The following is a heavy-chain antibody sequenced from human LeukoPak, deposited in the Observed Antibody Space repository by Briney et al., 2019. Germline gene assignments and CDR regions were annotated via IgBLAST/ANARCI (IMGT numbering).Heavy chain of an antibody. CDR2: ISGSGGST. Sequence: GGSLRLSCAASGFTFSSYAMSWVRQAPGKGLEWVSAISGSGGSTYYADSVKGRFTISRGNSKNTLYLQMNSLRAEDTAVYYCAKDAVLTYYYDSSGYSYFDYWGQGTLVTVSS. J-gene: IGHJ4*02. D-gene: IGHD3-22*01. CDR3: AKDAVLTYYYDSSGYSYFDY. CDR1: GFTFSSYA. V-gene: IGHV3-23*01.